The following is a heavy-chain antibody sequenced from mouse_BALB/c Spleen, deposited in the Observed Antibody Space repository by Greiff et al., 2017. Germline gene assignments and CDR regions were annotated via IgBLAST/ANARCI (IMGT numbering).Heavy chain of an antibody. D-gene: IGHD4-1*01. CDR3: ARDLGRRGAMDY. CDR2: IDTSDSYT. J-gene: IGHJ4*01. V-gene: IGHV1-69*01. CDR1: GYTFTDYW. Sequence: VQLQQPGAELVMPGASVKMSCKASGYTFTDYWMHWVKQRPGQGLEWIGAIDTSDSYTSYNQKFKGKATLTVDESSSTAYMQLSSLTSEDSAVYYCARDLGRRGAMDYWGQGTSVTVSS.